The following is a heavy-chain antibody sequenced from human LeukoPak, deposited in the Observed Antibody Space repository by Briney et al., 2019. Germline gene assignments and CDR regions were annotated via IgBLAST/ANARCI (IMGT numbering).Heavy chain of an antibody. CDR1: GGSISSYY. V-gene: IGHV4-59*01. J-gene: IGHJ4*02. CDR2: IYYSGST. Sequence: SETLSLTCTVSGGSISSYYWSWIRQPPGKGLEWIGYIYYSGSTNYNPSLKSRVTISVDTSKNQFSLKLSSVTAADTAVYYCARDSGDTLLNYWGQGTLVTVSS. CDR3: ARDSGDTLLNY. D-gene: IGHD2-21*02.